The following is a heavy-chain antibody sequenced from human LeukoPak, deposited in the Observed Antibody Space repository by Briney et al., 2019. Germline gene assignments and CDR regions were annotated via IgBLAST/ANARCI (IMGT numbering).Heavy chain of an antibody. D-gene: IGHD3-16*01. CDR2: IWYDGSNK. CDR3: ARDDALGDNALDI. CDR1: GFTFSSYG. J-gene: IGHJ3*02. Sequence: HPGGSLRLSCAASGFTFSSYGMHWVRQAPGKGLEWVAVIWYDGSNKYYADSVKGRFTISRDNSKNTLYLQMNSLRAEDTAVYYCARDDALGDNALDIWGQGTMVTVSS. V-gene: IGHV3-33*01.